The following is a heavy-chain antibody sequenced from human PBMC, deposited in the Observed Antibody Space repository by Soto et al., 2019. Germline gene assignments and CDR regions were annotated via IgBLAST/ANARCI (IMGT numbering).Heavy chain of an antibody. Sequence: GGSLRLSCAASGFTVSSNYMSWVRQAPGKGLEWVSVIYSGGSTYYADSVKGRFTISRDNSKNTLYLQMNSLIAEDTAVYYCASTQRDYYGSGSHYFDYWGQGTLVTVSS. J-gene: IGHJ4*02. V-gene: IGHV3-66*01. CDR1: GFTVSSNY. CDR3: ASTQRDYYGSGSHYFDY. D-gene: IGHD3-10*01. CDR2: IYSGGST.